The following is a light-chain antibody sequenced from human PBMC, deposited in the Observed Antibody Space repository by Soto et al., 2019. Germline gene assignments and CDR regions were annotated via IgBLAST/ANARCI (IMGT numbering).Light chain of an antibody. V-gene: IGKV3-20*01. CDR3: QQYGRAPPRYT. CDR2: CAS. J-gene: IGKJ2*01. Sequence: EIALTQSPGTLSLSPGERATLACRASQSVSSSYLAWYQQKPGQAPRLLIYCASSRATGIPDRFSGSGFGPEVSLTISSLGTSDFAVYYCQQYGRAPPRYTFGQGTKLEL. CDR1: QSVSSSY.